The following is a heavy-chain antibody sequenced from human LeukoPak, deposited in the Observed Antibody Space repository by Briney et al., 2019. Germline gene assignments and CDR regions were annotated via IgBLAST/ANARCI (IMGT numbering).Heavy chain of an antibody. CDR3: ARAWYFDL. CDR2: INHSGST. J-gene: IGHJ2*01. V-gene: IGHV4-34*01. Sequence: SETLSLTCAVYGGSFSGYYWSWIRQPPGKGLEWIGEINHSGSTNYNPSLKSRVTISVDTSKNQFSLKLSSVTAADTAVYYCARAWYFDLWGRGTLVTVTS. CDR1: GGSFSGYY.